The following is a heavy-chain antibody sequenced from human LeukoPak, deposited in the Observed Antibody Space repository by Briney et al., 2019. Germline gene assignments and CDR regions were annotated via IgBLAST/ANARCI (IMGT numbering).Heavy chain of an antibody. CDR2: IIPILGIA. J-gene: IGHJ4*02. CDR3: AREAEGYSGSHWPSNFDY. D-gene: IGHD1-26*01. Sequence: ASVKVSCKASGSTFSSYAISWVRQAPGQGLEWMGRIIPILGIANYAQKFQGRVTITADKSTSTAYMELSSLRSEDTAVYYCAREAEGYSGSHWPSNFDYWGQGTLVTVSS. CDR1: GSTFSSYA. V-gene: IGHV1-69*04.